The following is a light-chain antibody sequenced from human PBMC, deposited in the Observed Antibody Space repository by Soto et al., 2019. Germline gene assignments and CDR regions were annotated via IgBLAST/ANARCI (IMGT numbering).Light chain of an antibody. V-gene: IGKV1-12*01. Sequence: DIQMTQSPSAVSASVGDTVTNSCRASQGIHTWVHWYQLKPGKAPNALIHTPSSLYSAVSSRFRASGSGTDVALAIAYLQPGDSATYYCEQAHSFPFTFGQGTKVEVE. CDR3: EQAHSFPFT. CDR2: TPS. J-gene: IGKJ1*01. CDR1: QGIHTW.